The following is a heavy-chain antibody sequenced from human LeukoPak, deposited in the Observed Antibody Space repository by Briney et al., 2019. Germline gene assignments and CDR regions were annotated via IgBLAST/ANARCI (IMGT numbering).Heavy chain of an antibody. CDR3: ARDWVAATLSQILDYYYYMDV. CDR1: GYTFTGYY. D-gene: IGHD2-15*01. CDR2: INPNSGGT. V-gene: IGHV1-2*02. Sequence: ASVKVSCKASGYTFTGYYMHWVRQAPGQGLEWMGWINPNSGGTNYAQKFQGRVTMTRDTSISTAYMELSRLRSDDTAVYYCARDWVAATLSQILDYYYYMDVWGKGTTVTVSS. J-gene: IGHJ6*03.